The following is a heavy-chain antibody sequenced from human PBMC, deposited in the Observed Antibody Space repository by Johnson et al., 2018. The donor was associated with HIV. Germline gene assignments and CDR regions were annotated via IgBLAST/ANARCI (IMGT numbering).Heavy chain of an antibody. CDR3: AKEDPWRRAFDI. Sequence: VQLVESGGGLVKPGGSLRLSCAASGFTVSSNYMSWVRQAPGKGLEWVSVIYSGGSTYYADSVKGRFTIPRDNAKTSLYLQMNGLRPEDTAVYYCAKEDPWRRAFDIWGQGTVVTVSS. V-gene: IGHV3-66*02. D-gene: IGHD1-1*01. J-gene: IGHJ3*02. CDR2: IYSGGST. CDR1: GFTVSSNY.